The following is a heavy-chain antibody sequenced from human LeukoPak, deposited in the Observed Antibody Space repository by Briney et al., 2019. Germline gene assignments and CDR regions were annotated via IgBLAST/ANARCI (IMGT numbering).Heavy chain of an antibody. Sequence: PGGSLRLSCAASGFTFSSYAMSWVRQAPGKGLEWVSAISGSGGSTYYADSVKGRFTISRDNSRDTLYLQMNSLRAEDTAVYYCARSPRDSSGYYQIYYYYYMDVWGKGTTVTVSS. CDR3: ARSPRDSSGYYQIYYYYYMDV. CDR1: GFTFSSYA. V-gene: IGHV3-23*01. D-gene: IGHD3-22*01. J-gene: IGHJ6*03. CDR2: ISGSGGST.